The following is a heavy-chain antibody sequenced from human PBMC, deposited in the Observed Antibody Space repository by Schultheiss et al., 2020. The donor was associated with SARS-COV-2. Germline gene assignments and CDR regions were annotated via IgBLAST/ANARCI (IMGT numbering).Heavy chain of an antibody. CDR1: GFTFSSSA. D-gene: IGHD3-16*01. CDR3: AKDLAAYRLGELPHDY. V-gene: IGHV3-23*01. Sequence: GESLKISCAASGFTFSSSAMYWVRQAPGKGLEWVSTITSSGGTTNYADSVRGRFTISRDNSKNTLYLQMNSLRAEDTAVYYCAKDLAAYRLGELPHDYWGQGTLVTVSS. CDR2: ITSSGGTT. J-gene: IGHJ4*02.